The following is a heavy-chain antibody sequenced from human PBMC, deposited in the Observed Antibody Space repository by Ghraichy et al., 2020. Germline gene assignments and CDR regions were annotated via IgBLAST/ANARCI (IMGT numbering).Heavy chain of an antibody. CDR1: GFTFSSYA. Sequence: GGSLRLSCAASGFTFSSYAMHWVRQAPGKGLEWVAVISYDGSNKYYADSVKGRFTISRDNSKNTLYLQMNSLRAEDTAVYYCARDRSVSGEPVNWFDPWGQGTLVTVSS. CDR2: ISYDGSNK. D-gene: IGHD3-16*01. J-gene: IGHJ5*02. CDR3: ARDRSVSGEPVNWFDP. V-gene: IGHV3-30*04.